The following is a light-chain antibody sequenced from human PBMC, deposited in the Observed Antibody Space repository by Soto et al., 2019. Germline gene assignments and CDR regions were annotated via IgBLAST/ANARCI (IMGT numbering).Light chain of an antibody. CDR3: SSFAGNNNLV. J-gene: IGLJ2*01. V-gene: IGLV2-8*01. CDR2: EVS. Sequence: QSALTQPPSASGSPGQSVTISCTGTSSDVGGYNYVSWYQQHPGKAPKLMISEVSKRPSGVPDRFSGSTSGNTASLTVSGLQAADEADYYCSSFAGNNNLVFGGGTKLTVL. CDR1: SSDVGGYNY.